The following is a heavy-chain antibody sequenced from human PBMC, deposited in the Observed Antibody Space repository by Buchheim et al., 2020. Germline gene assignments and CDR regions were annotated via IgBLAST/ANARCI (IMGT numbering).Heavy chain of an antibody. CDR3: ARGESGIYYSTDY. CDR2: IYYSGST. Sequence: QQQLQESGPGLVKPSETLSLTCTVSGGSISSGGYYWNWIRQHPGKGLEWIGYIYYSGSTHYNPSLKSRVTTSLDTSKNQFSLKLSSVTAADTAVYYCARGESGIYYSTDYWGQGTL. J-gene: IGHJ4*02. CDR1: GGSISSGGYY. D-gene: IGHD1-26*01. V-gene: IGHV4-31*03.